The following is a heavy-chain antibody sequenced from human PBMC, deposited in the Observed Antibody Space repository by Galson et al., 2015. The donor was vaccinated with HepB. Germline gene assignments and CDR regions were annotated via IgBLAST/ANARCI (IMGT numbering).Heavy chain of an antibody. J-gene: IGHJ4*02. D-gene: IGHD1-26*01. V-gene: IGHV3-30*18. CDR1: GFTFSTYG. Sequence: SLRLSCAASGFTFSTYGMVWVRQTPGKRLEWVALISFDGHKKFSADSVKGRFTISRDNSKNTLYLQMNSLRPEDTALYYCAKDGRRGQLDYWGQGTLVTVSS. CDR3: AKDGRRGQLDY. CDR2: ISFDGHKK.